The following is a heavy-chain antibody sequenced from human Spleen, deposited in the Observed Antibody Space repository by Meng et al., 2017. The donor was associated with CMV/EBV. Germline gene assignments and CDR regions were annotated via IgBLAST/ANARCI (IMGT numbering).Heavy chain of an antibody. CDR1: GGSFSCYY. CDR3: ARGKGRSGPWDY. V-gene: IGHV4-34*01. Sequence: QWPLQHGGEWMLKASEPLSLTCGVYGGSFSCYYWSWIRQPPGKGLEWIGEINHSGSTNYNPSLKSRVTISVDTSKNQFSLKLSSVTAADTAVYYCARGKGRSGPWDYWGQGTLVTVSS. D-gene: IGHD3-3*01. J-gene: IGHJ4*02. CDR2: INHSGST.